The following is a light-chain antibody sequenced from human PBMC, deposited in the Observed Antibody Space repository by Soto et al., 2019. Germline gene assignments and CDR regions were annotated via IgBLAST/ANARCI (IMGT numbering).Light chain of an antibody. J-gene: IGKJ2*01. V-gene: IGKV3-15*01. CDR2: GAS. CDR1: QSVGNN. Sequence: EIVMTQSPATLSVSPGVRATLSCRASQSVGNNLAWYQQKPGQAPRLLIYGASTRATGIPARFSGSGSGTEFTLTISSLQSEDFAIYYCHQYNNWHTFGQGTKLEIK. CDR3: HQYNNWHT.